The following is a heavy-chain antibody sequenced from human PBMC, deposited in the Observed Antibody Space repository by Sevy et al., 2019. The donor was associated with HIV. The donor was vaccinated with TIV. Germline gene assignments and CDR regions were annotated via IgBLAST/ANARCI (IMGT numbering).Heavy chain of an antibody. CDR3: ARDSGFEYCSGGSCPLNYYFDY. CDR1: GGTFSSYA. Sequence: ASVKVSCKASGGTFSSYAISWVRQAPGQGLEWMGGIIPIFGTANYAQKFQGRVTITADESTSTAYMELSSLGSEDTAVYYCARDSGFEYCSGGSCPLNYYFDYWGQGTLVTVSS. J-gene: IGHJ4*02. CDR2: IIPIFGTA. V-gene: IGHV1-69*13. D-gene: IGHD2-15*01.